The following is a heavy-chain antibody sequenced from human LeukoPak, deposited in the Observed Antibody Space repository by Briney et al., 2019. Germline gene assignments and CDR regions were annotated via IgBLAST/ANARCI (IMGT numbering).Heavy chain of an antibody. V-gene: IGHV3-23*01. D-gene: IGHD3-16*01. J-gene: IGHJ4*02. CDR2: VSGSGGRT. CDR1: GFTFSSYA. Sequence: GGSLRLSCAASGFTFSSYAMSWVRQAPGKGLEWLSAVSGSGGRTYYADSVKGRFTISRDNSKNTLFLQMNNLRAEDTAVYYCGKDQGDSIWGSNDYWGQGTLVTVSS. CDR3: GKDQGDSIWGSNDY.